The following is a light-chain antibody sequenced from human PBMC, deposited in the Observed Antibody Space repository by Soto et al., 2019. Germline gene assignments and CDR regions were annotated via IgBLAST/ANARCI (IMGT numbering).Light chain of an antibody. V-gene: IGLV1-40*01. CDR2: GNS. J-gene: IGLJ2*01. CDR3: QSYDSSFRL. CDR1: SSNIGAGYD. Sequence: QSVLTQPPSVSGAPGQRVTISCTGSSSNIGAGYDVHWYQQLPGTAPKLLIYGNSNRPSGVPDRFSGSKSGTSASLAITGLQAEDEADYYCQSYDSSFRLFGGGTKLTVL.